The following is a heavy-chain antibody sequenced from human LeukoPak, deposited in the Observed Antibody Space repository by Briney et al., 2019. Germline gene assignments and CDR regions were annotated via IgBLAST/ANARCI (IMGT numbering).Heavy chain of an antibody. Sequence: SETLSLTCAVSGGSISSGGYSWSWIRQPPGKGLEWIGYIYHSGSTYYNPSLKSRVTISVDRSKDQFSLKLSSVTAADTAVYYCTRSGGWWSLDYWGQGALVTVSS. CDR3: TRSGGWWSLDY. CDR1: GGSISSGGYS. D-gene: IGHD2-8*02. J-gene: IGHJ4*02. V-gene: IGHV4-30-2*01. CDR2: IYHSGST.